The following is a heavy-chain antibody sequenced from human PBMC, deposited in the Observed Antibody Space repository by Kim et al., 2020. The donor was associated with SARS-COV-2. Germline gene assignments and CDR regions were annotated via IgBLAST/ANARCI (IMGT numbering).Heavy chain of an antibody. Sequence: GGSLRLSCTASGFTFSSYAMHWVRQAPGKGLEWVAVISYDGSNKYYADSVKGRFTISRDNSKNTLYLQMNSLRAEDTAVYYCARQLWVIVGATSAFDIWGQGTMVTVSS. J-gene: IGHJ3*02. CDR2: ISYDGSNK. V-gene: IGHV3-30-3*01. D-gene: IGHD1-26*01. CDR1: GFTFSSYA. CDR3: ARQLWVIVGATSAFDI.